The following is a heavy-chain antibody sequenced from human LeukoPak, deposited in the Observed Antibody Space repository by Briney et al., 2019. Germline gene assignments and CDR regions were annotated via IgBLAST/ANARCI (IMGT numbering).Heavy chain of an antibody. Sequence: SETLSLTCAVCGGSFSGYYWSWIRQPPGKGLEWIGEINHSGSTNYNPSLKSRVTISVDTSKNQFSLKLSSVTAADTAVYYCARGQLWFGESYFDYWGQGTLVTVSS. D-gene: IGHD3-10*01. CDR1: GGSFSGYY. V-gene: IGHV4-34*01. CDR3: ARGQLWFGESYFDY. J-gene: IGHJ4*02. CDR2: INHSGST.